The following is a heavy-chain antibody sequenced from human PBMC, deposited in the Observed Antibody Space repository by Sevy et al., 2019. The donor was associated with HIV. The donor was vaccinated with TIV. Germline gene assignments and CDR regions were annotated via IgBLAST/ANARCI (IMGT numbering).Heavy chain of an antibody. CDR2: ISHSGGT. J-gene: IGHJ4*02. V-gene: IGHV4-59*01. CDR3: ARGKVLTDY. Sequence: SETLSLTCNVSGDSISDYYWSWIRQSPWKGLEWIGYISHSGGTNHNPSLKRRVTLSADTSKNQISLKRTFVTAADTAVYYCARGKVLTDYWGQGTLVTVSS. CDR1: GDSISDYY.